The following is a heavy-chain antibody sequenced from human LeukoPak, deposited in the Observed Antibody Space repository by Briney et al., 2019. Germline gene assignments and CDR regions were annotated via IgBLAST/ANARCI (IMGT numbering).Heavy chain of an antibody. CDR3: ATGSGYYYDH. CDR1: GLTVSNNC. Sequence: PGGSLRLSCVASGLTVSNNCMSWVRQAPGKGLEWVAVAYHDEWPGNSKYYVDSVKGRFTVSRDNSKNTLYLQMSSLRAEDTAVYYCATGSGYYYDHWGQGTLVTVSS. J-gene: IGHJ4*02. CDR2: AYHDEWPGNSK. V-gene: IGHV3-53*01. D-gene: IGHD3-22*01.